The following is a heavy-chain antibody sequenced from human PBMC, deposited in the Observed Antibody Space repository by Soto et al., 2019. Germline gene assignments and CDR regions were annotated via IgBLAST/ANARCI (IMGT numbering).Heavy chain of an antibody. CDR2: IYYSGST. D-gene: IGHD6-13*01. Sequence: QVQLQESGPGLVKPSETLSLTCTVSGGSISSYYWSWIRQPPGKGLEWIGYIYYSGSTNYNPSLKSRVTISVDTSKNQFSLKLSSVTAADTAVYYCARLYSSSWYQQLDVWGKGTTVTVSS. J-gene: IGHJ6*04. CDR1: GGSISSYY. V-gene: IGHV4-59*08. CDR3: ARLYSSSWYQQLDV.